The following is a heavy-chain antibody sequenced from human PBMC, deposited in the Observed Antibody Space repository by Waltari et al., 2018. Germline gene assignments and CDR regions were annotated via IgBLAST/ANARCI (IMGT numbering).Heavy chain of an antibody. D-gene: IGHD2-21*02. J-gene: IGHJ6*02. CDR2: IYSGGST. Sequence: EVQLVESGGGLIQPGGSLRLSCAASGFTVSSNYMSWVRQAPGKGLEWISVIYSGGSTYYADSVKGRFTISIDNSKNTLYLQMNSLRAEDTAVYYCAREEVVVTAAHYYYGMDVWGQGTTVTVSS. CDR1: GFTVSSNY. V-gene: IGHV3-53*01. CDR3: AREEVVVTAAHYYYGMDV.